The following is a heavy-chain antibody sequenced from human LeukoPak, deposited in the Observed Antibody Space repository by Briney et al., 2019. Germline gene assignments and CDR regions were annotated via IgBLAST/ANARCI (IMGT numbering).Heavy chain of an antibody. J-gene: IGHJ4*02. CDR2: ISGSGAST. D-gene: IGHD6-13*01. V-gene: IGHV3-23*01. CDR3: AKDGSSSWYGTYDS. Sequence: WGSLRLSCAASGFTFSNYAMSWVRQAPGKGLEWIASISGSGASTFYADSVKGRFTISRDNSRNTLYLQMNSLRVEDTAVYYCAKDGSSSWYGTYDSWGQGALVTVSS. CDR1: GFTFSNYA.